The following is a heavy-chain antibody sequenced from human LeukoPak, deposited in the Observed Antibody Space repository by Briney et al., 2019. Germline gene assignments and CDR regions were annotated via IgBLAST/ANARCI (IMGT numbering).Heavy chain of an antibody. CDR3: ARDDSSRDDSGGYHY. Sequence: SETLSLTCTVSGDSINSYHWSWIRQPAGKGLEWIGRIHMSGSTNYNPSLRSRVAISMDNSKNQFSLKLKSVAAADTAVYYCARDDSSRDDSGGYHYWGQGTLVTISS. CDR1: GDSINSYH. J-gene: IGHJ4*02. CDR2: IHMSGST. D-gene: IGHD3-22*01. V-gene: IGHV4-4*07.